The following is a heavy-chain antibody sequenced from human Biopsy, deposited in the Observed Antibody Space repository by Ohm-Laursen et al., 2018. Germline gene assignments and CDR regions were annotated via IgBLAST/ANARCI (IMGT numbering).Heavy chain of an antibody. V-gene: IGHV4-59*11. Sequence: SETLSLTCTVSGGSFTGHYWTWIRQPPGKGLEWIGHISHTGYTSYKSSLKSRVTISLDTSRKHFSLRLTSLAAADTAVYYCARDTRWSPYSMDVWGQGTTVTVSS. J-gene: IGHJ6*02. D-gene: IGHD4-23*01. CDR2: ISHTGYT. CDR1: GGSFTGHY. CDR3: ARDTRWSPYSMDV.